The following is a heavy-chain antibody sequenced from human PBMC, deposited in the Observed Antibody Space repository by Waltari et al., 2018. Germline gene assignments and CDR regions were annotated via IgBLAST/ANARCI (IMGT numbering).Heavy chain of an antibody. CDR1: GYPFPTSS. Sequence: QVQLVQSGAEVKKPGASVTVSCKASGYPFPTSSLHWVRQAPGQRLEWMGCSNAGNGNTKYSQEFQGRVTITRDTSASTAYMELSSLRSEDMAVYYCARAGVRGGMDVWGQGTTVTVSS. V-gene: IGHV1-3*02. D-gene: IGHD3-10*01. CDR2: SNAGNGNT. J-gene: IGHJ6*02. CDR3: ARAGVRGGMDV.